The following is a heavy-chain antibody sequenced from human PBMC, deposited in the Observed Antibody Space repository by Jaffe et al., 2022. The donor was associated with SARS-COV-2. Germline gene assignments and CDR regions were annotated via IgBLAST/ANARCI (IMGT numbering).Heavy chain of an antibody. V-gene: IGHV3-48*03. D-gene: IGHD2-2*01. CDR2: ISSRDATI. J-gene: IGHJ3*01. CDR3: ARDASLLGVSPALTPSDGFDV. CDR1: GFTFSSYE. Sequence: EVQLVESGGGLVQPGGSLRLSCAASGFTFSSYEMNWFRQAPGKGLEWVSYISSRDATIYYADSVKGRFTISRDNAKNSLYLQMNNLRAEDTAVYYCARDASLLGVSPALTPSDGFDVWGQGTMVTVSS.